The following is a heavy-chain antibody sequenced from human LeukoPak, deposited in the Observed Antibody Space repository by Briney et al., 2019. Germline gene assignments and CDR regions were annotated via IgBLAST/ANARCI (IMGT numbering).Heavy chain of an antibody. V-gene: IGHV4-59*12. CDR3: ARMTMVRGVTTIPFDY. J-gene: IGHJ4*02. Sequence: PSETLSLTCTVSGGSISSYYWSWIRQSPGKGLEWIGYIHYSGSTNSNPSLKSRVTISVDTSKNQFSLKLSSVTAADTAVYYCARMTMVRGVTTIPFDYWGQGTLVTVSS. D-gene: IGHD3-10*01. CDR2: IHYSGST. CDR1: GGSISSYY.